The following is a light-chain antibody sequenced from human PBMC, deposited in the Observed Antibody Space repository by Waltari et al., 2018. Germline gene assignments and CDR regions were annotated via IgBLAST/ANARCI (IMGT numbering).Light chain of an antibody. J-gene: IGKJ2*02. CDR1: QHIYNY. CDR3: QQYEGLPRT. V-gene: IGKV1-33*01. CDR2: AAS. Sequence: DIQMTQSPSSLSASVGDRVTITCQASQHIYNYLNWYQQNPGKAPKLLIYAASNLQTGVPSRFSGGGSGTDFTFVISNLQPEDIATYYCQQYEGLPRTFGQGTKLEMK.